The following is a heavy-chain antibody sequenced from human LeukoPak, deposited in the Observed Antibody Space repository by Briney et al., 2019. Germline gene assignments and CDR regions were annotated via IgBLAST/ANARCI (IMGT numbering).Heavy chain of an antibody. D-gene: IGHD6-13*01. CDR2: LYYTGIT. CDR1: GGSISSYY. V-gene: IGHV4-59*12. CDR3: ARVGNSSSWYSCYYYYMDV. J-gene: IGHJ6*03. Sequence: SETLSLTCTVSGGSISSYYWSWIRQSPGKGLEWIGYLYYTGITNSNPSLRSRVTISLDTSKNQFSLKLSSVTAADTAVYYCARVGNSSSWYSCYYYYMDVWGKGTTVTVSS.